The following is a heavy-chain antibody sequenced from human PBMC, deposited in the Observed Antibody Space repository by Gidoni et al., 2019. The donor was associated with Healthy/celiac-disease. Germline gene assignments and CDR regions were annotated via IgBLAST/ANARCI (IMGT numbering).Heavy chain of an antibody. D-gene: IGHD3-9*01. V-gene: IGHV1-69*06. CDR2: IIPIFGTA. CDR3: ARGRGYYDILTGYFSYYYYGMDV. J-gene: IGHJ6*02. Sequence: QVQLVQSGAEVKKPGSSVKVSCKASGGTFSSYAISWVRQAPGQGLEWMGGIIPIFGTANYAQKFQGRVTITADKSTSTAYMELSSLRSEDTAVYYCARGRGYYDILTGYFSYYYYGMDVWGQGTTVTVSS. CDR1: GGTFSSYA.